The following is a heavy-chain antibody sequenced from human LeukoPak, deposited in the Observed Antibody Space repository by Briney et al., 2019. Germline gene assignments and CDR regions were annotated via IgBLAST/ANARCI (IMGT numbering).Heavy chain of an antibody. CDR3: ARRALVDTAPSWFDP. V-gene: IGHV4-4*07. J-gene: IGHJ5*02. D-gene: IGHD5-18*01. CDR1: GGSISSYY. CDR2: IYTSGST. Sequence: PSETLSLTCTVSGGSISSYYWSWIRQPAGKGLEWIGRIYTSGSTNYNPSLKSRVTISVDTSKNQFSLKLSSVTAADTAVYYCARRALVDTAPSWFDPWGQGTLVTVSS.